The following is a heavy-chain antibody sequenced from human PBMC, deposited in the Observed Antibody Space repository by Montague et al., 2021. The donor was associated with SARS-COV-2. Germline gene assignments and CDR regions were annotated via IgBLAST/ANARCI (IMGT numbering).Heavy chain of an antibody. CDR1: GGSISTYY. V-gene: IGHV4-59*01. J-gene: IGHJ6*02. Sequence: ETLSLTCTVSGGSISTYYWNWIRQFPGKGLEWIGHIDYSGSTNCNPSLQSRVIISVDRSRIQFSLKLNSVTAADTAIYYCARLPYDNSYGMDVWGQGTTVTVSS. CDR3: ARLPYDNSYGMDV. CDR2: IDYSGST. D-gene: IGHD3-9*01.